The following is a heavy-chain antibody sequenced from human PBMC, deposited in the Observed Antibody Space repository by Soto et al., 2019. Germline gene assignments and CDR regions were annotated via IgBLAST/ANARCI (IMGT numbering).Heavy chain of an antibody. CDR1: GFTFSSYG. V-gene: IGHV3-30*03. CDR3: ATDLGAYAVAGTSQTDY. CDR2: ISYDGSNK. Sequence: QVQLVESGGGVVQPGRSLRLSCAASGFTFSSYGMHWVRQAPGKGLEWVAVISYDGSNKYYADSVKGRFTISRDNSKNTLYLQMNSLRAEDTAVYYCATDLGAYAVAGTSQTDYWGQGTLVTVSS. D-gene: IGHD6-19*01. J-gene: IGHJ4*02.